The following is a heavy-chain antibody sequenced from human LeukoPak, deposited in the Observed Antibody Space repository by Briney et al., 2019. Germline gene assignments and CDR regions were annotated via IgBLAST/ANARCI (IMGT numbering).Heavy chain of an antibody. CDR3: ARARIAVAARAPYFDY. V-gene: IGHV4-39*07. CDR1: GGSISSSSYY. CDR2: IYYSGST. Sequence: SETLSLTCTVSGGSISSSSYYWGWIRQPPGKGLEWIGSIYYSGSTYYNPSLKSRVTISVDTSKNQFSLKLSSVTAADTAVYYCARARIAVAARAPYFDYWGQGTLVTVSS. D-gene: IGHD6-19*01. J-gene: IGHJ4*02.